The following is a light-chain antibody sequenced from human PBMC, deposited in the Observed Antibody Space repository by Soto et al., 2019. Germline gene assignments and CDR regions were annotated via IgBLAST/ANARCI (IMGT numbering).Light chain of an antibody. Sequence: DIQMTQSPTSLSASVGDRVTITCRASQNIRSYLNWYQQIPGKAPNLLIYATSILQTGVSSRFSGSRTGTDFTLTINGLQPEDFATYYCQQGYTTRWTFGQGTKVEIK. CDR3: QQGYTTRWT. J-gene: IGKJ1*01. V-gene: IGKV1-39*01. CDR2: ATS. CDR1: QNIRSY.